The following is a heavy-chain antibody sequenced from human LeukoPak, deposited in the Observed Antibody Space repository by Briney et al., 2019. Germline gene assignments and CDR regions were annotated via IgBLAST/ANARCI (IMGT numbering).Heavy chain of an antibody. V-gene: IGHV3-30*04. D-gene: IGHD6-19*01. CDR2: ISYDGSNK. CDR3: ARSIAVAGTLLPLDY. J-gene: IGHJ4*02. Sequence: GGSLRLSCAASGFTFGSYAMHWVRQAPGKGLEWVAVISYDGSNKYYADSVKGRFTISRDNSKNTLYLQMNSLRAGDTAVYYCARSIAVAGTLLPLDYWGQGTLVTVSS. CDR1: GFTFGSYA.